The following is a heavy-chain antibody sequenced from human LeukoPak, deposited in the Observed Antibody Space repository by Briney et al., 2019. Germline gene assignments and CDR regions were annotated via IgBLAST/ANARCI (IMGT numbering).Heavy chain of an antibody. Sequence: GGSLRLSCAASGFTFSSYAMSWVRQAPGKGLEWVSLIKSNGGDTHYADSVKGRFIISRDNSRNTLYLQMNTLRAEDTAVYYCANRGRTAVGSHYFDYWGQGTLVTVSS. CDR2: IKSNGGDT. CDR3: ANRGRTAVGSHYFDY. CDR1: GFTFSSYA. V-gene: IGHV3-23*01. D-gene: IGHD3-10*01. J-gene: IGHJ4*02.